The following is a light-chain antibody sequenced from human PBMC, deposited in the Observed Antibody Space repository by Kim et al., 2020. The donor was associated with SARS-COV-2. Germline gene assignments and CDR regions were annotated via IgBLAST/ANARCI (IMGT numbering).Light chain of an antibody. V-gene: IGKV3-20*01. J-gene: IGKJ2*01. CDR1: QSVNSRY. Sequence: SPGERATLSCRASQSVNSRYLAWYQVRPGQAPRLLIFGASSWATGVPDRFSGSGSGTDFTLTISGLEPEDFAVYYCQQYGTLPYTFGQGTKLEI. CDR3: QQYGTLPYT. CDR2: GAS.